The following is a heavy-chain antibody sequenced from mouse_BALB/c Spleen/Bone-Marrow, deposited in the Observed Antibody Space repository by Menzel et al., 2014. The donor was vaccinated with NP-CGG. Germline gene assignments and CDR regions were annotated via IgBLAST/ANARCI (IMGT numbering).Heavy chain of an antibody. Sequence: EVKMTESGGGLVQPGASRTLCCADSGFTFSSFRMHWVRQALEKGLEWVAYISSGSSTIYYADTVKGRFTISRDNPKNTLFLQMTSLRSEDTAMYYCARRGLLSYWNIDLWGAGTPVTVTS. D-gene: IGHD3-1*01. V-gene: IGHV5-17*02. CDR1: GFTFSSFR. CDR2: ISSGSSTI. J-gene: IGHJ1*01. CDR3: ARRGLLSYWNIDL.